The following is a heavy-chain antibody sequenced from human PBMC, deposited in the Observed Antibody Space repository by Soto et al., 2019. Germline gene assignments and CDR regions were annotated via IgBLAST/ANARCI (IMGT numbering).Heavy chain of an antibody. V-gene: IGHV3-30-3*01. CDR2: ISYDGSNK. CDR1: GFTFSSYA. CDR3: ARGSYQLLWGNWFDP. Sequence: PGGSLRLSCSACGFTFSSYAMHWVRQAPGKGLEWVAVISYDGSNKYYADSVKGRFTISRDNSKNTLYLQMNSLRAEDTAVYYCARGSYQLLWGNWFDPWGQGTLVTVSS. J-gene: IGHJ5*02. D-gene: IGHD2-2*01.